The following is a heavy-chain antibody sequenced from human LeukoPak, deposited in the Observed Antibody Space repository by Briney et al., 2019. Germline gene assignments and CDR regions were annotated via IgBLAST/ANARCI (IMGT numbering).Heavy chain of an antibody. CDR2: ISSSSSYM. V-gene: IGHV3-21*01. D-gene: IGHD3-3*01. Sequence: GGSLRLSCAVSGFTFSSYSMNWVRQAPGKGLEWVSSISSSSSYMYYADSVRGQFTISRDNVENSLYLQMNSLRAEDTAVYYCARGEASYYDFWSGERQDAFDIWGQGTMVTVSS. J-gene: IGHJ3*02. CDR3: ARGEASYYDFWSGERQDAFDI. CDR1: GFTFSSYS.